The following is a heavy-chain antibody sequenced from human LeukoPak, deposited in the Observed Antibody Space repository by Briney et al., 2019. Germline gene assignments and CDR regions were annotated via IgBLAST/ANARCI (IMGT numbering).Heavy chain of an antibody. Sequence: GGSLRLSCAASGFNFGSYSMTWVRQAPGKGLEWVSVISADSAATFYADSVKGRFTISRDNGRNTVFLQMNSLRAEDTAVYYCASLSGMFGETNWFDPWGQGTLVTVSS. J-gene: IGHJ5*02. CDR1: GFNFGSYS. V-gene: IGHV3-23*01. CDR2: ISADSAAT. CDR3: ASLSGMFGETNWFDP. D-gene: IGHD3-10*02.